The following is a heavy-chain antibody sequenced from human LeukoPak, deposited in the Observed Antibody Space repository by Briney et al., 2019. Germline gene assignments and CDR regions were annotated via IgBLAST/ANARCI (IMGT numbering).Heavy chain of an antibody. CDR1: GYTFSSYS. Sequence: GGSLRLSCAASGYTFSSYSLNWVRQAPGKGLEWVSYITASGGTIYYADSVKGRFTISRDNPKNSLSLQMNSLRDEDTAVYYCARGKGQLVLFDYWGQGTLVTVSS. V-gene: IGHV3-48*02. D-gene: IGHD6-6*01. CDR2: ITASGGTI. J-gene: IGHJ4*02. CDR3: ARGKGQLVLFDY.